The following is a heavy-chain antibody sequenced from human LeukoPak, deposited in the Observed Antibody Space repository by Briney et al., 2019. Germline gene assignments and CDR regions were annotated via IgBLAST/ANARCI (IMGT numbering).Heavy chain of an antibody. CDR2: ISSGGSYI. CDR1: GFTFSDYA. V-gene: IGHV3-21*01. Sequence: GGSLRLSCAASGFTFSDYAMNWARQAPGKGLEWVSSISSGGSYISYADSVKGRFTVSRDNAKDSLFLQMRSLRDEDTAVYYCARGPALYCTSSSCLDGVDWGQGTLVSVSS. CDR3: ARGPALYCTSSSCLDGVD. J-gene: IGHJ4*02. D-gene: IGHD2-2*01.